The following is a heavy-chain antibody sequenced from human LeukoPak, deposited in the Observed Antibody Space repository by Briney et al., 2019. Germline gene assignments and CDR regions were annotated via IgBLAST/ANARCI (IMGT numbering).Heavy chain of an antibody. J-gene: IGHJ6*02. Sequence: ASVKVSCKASGYTFTGYYMHWVRQAPGQGLEWMGWINPNSGGTNYAQKFQGRVTMTRDTSISTAYMELSRLRSDDTAVYYCARAPLDDYYYGMDVWGQGTTVTVSS. CDR1: GYTFTGYY. V-gene: IGHV1-2*02. CDR2: INPNSGGT. CDR3: ARAPLDDYYYGMDV.